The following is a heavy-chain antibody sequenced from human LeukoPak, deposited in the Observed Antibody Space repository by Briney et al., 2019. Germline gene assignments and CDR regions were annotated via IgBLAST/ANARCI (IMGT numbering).Heavy chain of an antibody. Sequence: ASVKVSCKASGGTFSSYTISWERQAPGQGLEWMGRIIPIFGTANYAQKFQGRVTITTDESTSTAYMELSSLRSEDTAVYYCARDPLRGSYYYDSSGYLSYQHWGQGTLVTVSS. CDR1: GGTFSSYT. CDR3: ARDPLRGSYYYDSSGYLSYQH. D-gene: IGHD3-22*01. CDR2: IIPIFGTA. V-gene: IGHV1-69*05. J-gene: IGHJ1*01.